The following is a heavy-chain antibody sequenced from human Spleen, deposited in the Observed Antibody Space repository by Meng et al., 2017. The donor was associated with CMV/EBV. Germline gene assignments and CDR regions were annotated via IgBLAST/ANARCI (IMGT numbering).Heavy chain of an antibody. V-gene: IGHV3-30*14. D-gene: IGHD2-2*01. CDR1: GFTFSSYA. CDR3: ARDLDCTTTSCARGNH. Sequence: GGSLRLSCAASGFTFSSYAMHWVRQAPGKGLEWVAVISYAGSNKYYADSVKGRFTVSRDNSKNTVYLQMSSLSAEDTALYYCARDLDCTTTSCARGNHWGQGTLVTVSS. CDR2: ISYAGSNK. J-gene: IGHJ4*02.